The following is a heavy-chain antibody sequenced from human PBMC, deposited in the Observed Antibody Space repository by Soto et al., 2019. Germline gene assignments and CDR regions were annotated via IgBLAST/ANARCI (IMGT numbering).Heavy chain of an antibody. CDR3: ARRARPDFYYMDV. D-gene: IGHD6-6*01. Sequence: EVQLAESGGGLAQPGGSLRLSCAAAGFTLSGYAMDWVRQAPGKGLECDSGMSSNVVGTYYANSVQVRFTISRDNSKNTVYLQMGSLRPEDMAVYYCARRARPDFYYMDVWGKGTTVTVSS. CDR1: GFTLSGYA. J-gene: IGHJ6*03. CDR2: MSSNVVGT. V-gene: IGHV3-64*01.